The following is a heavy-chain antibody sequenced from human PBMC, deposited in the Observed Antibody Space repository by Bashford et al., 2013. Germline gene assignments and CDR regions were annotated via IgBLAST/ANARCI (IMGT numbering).Heavy chain of an antibody. Sequence: ASVKVSCKASGGTFSSYLISWVRQAPGQGLEWVGWINDYNGNTKYAQKLQDRVTMTTDTATSTAYMELRSLRSDDTAVYYCARDLGADYYYGMDVWGQGTTVTVSS. CDR3: ARDLGADYYYGMDV. J-gene: IGHJ6*02. CDR1: GGTFSSYL. CDR2: INDYNGNT. V-gene: IGHV1-18*01.